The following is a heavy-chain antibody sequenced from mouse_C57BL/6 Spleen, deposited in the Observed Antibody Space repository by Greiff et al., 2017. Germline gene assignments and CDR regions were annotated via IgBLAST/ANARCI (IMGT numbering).Heavy chain of an antibody. CDR3: ARSVGRDWYFEV. CDR1: GYTFTSYW. J-gene: IGHJ1*03. V-gene: IGHV1-5*01. CDR2: IYPGNSDT. D-gene: IGHD1-1*02. Sequence: EVKLVESGTVLARPGASVKMSCKTSGYTFTSYWMHWVKQRPGQGLEWIGAIYPGNSDTSYNQKFKGKAKLTAVTSASTAYLELSSLTNEDSAVYYCARSVGRDWYFEVWGTGTTVTVSS.